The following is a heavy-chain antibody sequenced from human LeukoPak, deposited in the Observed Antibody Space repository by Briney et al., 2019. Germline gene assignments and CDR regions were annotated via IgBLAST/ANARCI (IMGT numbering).Heavy chain of an antibody. V-gene: IGHV3-64D*06. D-gene: IGHD5-18*01. J-gene: IGHJ4*02. Sequence: GGSPRLSCSASGFTFSSYAMHWVRQAPGKGLEYVSAISSNGGSTYYADSVKGRFTISRDNSKNTLYLQMSSPRAEDTAVYYCVGTAMVKGFFDYWGQGTLVTVSS. CDR1: GFTFSSYA. CDR2: ISSNGGST. CDR3: VGTAMVKGFFDY.